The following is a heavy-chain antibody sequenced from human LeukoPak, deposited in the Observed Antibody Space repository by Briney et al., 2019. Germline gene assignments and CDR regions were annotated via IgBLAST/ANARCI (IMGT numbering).Heavy chain of an antibody. J-gene: IGHJ6*02. CDR1: GFTFSDYY. V-gene: IGHV3-11*01. Sequence: GGSLRLSCAASGFTFSDYYMSWIRQAPGKGLEWVSYISSSGSTIYYADSVKGRLTISRDNAKNSLYLQMNSLRAEDTAVYYCARDQYCSSTSCHKKYYYYYGMDVWGQGTTVTVSS. CDR3: ARDQYCSSTSCHKKYYYYYGMDV. D-gene: IGHD2-2*02. CDR2: ISSSGSTI.